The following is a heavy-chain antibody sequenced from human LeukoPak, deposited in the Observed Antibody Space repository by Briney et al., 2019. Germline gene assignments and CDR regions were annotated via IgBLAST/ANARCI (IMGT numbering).Heavy chain of an antibody. CDR3: ARGTYSSRFLGGD. J-gene: IGHJ4*02. Sequence: GGSLRLSCAASGFTFSSYEMNWARQAPGKGLEWVSYISSSGSTIYYADSVKGRFTISRDNAKNSLYLQMNSLRAEDTAVYYCARGTYSSRFLGGDWGQGTLVTVSS. D-gene: IGHD6-13*01. CDR1: GFTFSSYE. CDR2: ISSSGSTI. V-gene: IGHV3-48*03.